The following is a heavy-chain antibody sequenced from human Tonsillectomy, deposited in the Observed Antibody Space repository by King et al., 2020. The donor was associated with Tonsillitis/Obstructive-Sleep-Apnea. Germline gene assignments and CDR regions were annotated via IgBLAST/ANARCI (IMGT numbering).Heavy chain of an antibody. J-gene: IGHJ4*02. CDR2: IYWDDDK. Sequence: TLKESGPTLVKPTQTLTLTCTFSGFSLSTSGVGVGWIRQPPGKALEWLALIYWDDDKRYSPSLKSRLTITKDTSKNQVVLTMTNMDPVDTATYYCAHSTWEYCSSTSCYTMGYWGQGTLVTVSS. V-gene: IGHV2-5*02. CDR3: AHSTWEYCSSTSCYTMGY. CDR1: GFSLSTSGVG. D-gene: IGHD2-2*02.